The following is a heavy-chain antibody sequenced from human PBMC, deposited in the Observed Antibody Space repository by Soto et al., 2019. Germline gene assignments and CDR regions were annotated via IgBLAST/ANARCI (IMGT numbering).Heavy chain of an antibody. J-gene: IGHJ4*01. V-gene: IGHV4-61*03. CDR3: ASAGGNTFDH. CDR1: GGSVGRGSYY. D-gene: IGHD3-16*01. Sequence: LALPCSVSGGSVGRGSYYWSWIRQHPGKGMDWIGYMYYPGGTNYNPSLKSRVSISADRSKAHFSLYVQSVSAAATAIYYCASAGGNTFDHWGQGTLVTVSS. CDR2: MYYPGGT.